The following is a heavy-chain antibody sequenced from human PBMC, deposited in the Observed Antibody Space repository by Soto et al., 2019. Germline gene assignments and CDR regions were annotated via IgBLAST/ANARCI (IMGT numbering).Heavy chain of an antibody. J-gene: IGHJ6*02. CDR1: GFTFSGSA. CDR3: LVVQQLVRFYYYGMDA. D-gene: IGHD6-13*01. V-gene: IGHV3-73*01. CDR2: IRSKGNGNET. Sequence: TGGSLRLSCAASGFTFSGSAMHWVRQASGKGLEWVGRIRSKGNGNETAEAASVTGRYTISRDDSKTSAYLQTHSMNTEATAVYYCLVVQQLVRFYYYGMDAWGQGTTVTVSS.